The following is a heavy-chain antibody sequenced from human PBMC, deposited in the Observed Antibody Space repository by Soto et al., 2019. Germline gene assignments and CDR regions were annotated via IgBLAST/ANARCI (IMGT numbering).Heavy chain of an antibody. J-gene: IGHJ4*02. CDR2: IIPIFGTA. CDR3: ARGGRSVRYYFDY. CDR1: GGTFSSYA. V-gene: IGHV1-69*13. Sequence: SVKVSCKASGGTFSSYAISWVRQAPGQGLEWMGGIIPIFGTANYAQKFQGRVTITADESTSTAYMELSSLRSEDTAVYYCARGGRSVRYYFDYWGQGTLVTVSS.